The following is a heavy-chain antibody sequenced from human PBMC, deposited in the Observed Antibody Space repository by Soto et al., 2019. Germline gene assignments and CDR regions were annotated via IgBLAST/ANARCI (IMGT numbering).Heavy chain of an antibody. CDR1: GGSFSGYY. CDR2: INHSGST. V-gene: IGHV4-34*01. CDR3: ARAMDIVATTSNWSDP. D-gene: IGHD5-12*01. Sequence: PSETLSLTCAVYGGSFSGYYWSWIRQPPGKGLEWIGEINHSGSTNYNPSLKSRVTISVDTSKNQFSLKLSSVTAADTAVYYCARAMDIVATTSNWSDPWGQGTLVTVSS. J-gene: IGHJ5*02.